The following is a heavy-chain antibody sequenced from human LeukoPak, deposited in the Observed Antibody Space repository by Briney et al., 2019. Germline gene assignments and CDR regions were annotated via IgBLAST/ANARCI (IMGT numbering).Heavy chain of an antibody. Sequence: GGSLRLSCAASGFTSSSYAMHWVRQVPGKGLEWVAVISYDGSNKYYADSVKGRFTISRDNSKNTLYLQMNSLRAEDTAVYYCAREVRYYYDYWGQGTLVTVSS. V-gene: IGHV3-30-3*01. J-gene: IGHJ4*02. D-gene: IGHD1-14*01. CDR1: GFTSSSYA. CDR2: ISYDGSNK. CDR3: AREVRYYYDY.